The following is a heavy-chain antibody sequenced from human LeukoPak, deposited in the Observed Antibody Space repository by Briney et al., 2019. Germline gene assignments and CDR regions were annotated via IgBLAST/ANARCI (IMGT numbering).Heavy chain of an antibody. J-gene: IGHJ4*02. CDR1: GYSISSGHY. D-gene: IGHD3-10*01. Sequence: SETLSLTCTVSGYSISSGHYWGWIRQPPGKGLEWIGSMYQSGSIYYNPSLKSRVTISVDTSKNQFSLKLSSVTAADTAVYYCARAVEYGSGSYQYDYWGQGTLVTVSS. CDR2: MYQSGSI. V-gene: IGHV4-38-2*02. CDR3: ARAVEYGSGSYQYDY.